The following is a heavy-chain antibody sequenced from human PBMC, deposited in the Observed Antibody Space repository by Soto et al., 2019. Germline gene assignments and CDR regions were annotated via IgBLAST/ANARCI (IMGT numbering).Heavy chain of an antibody. CDR3: ARDSGTYSSSWDEYFQH. CDR1: GFSFSSYS. V-gene: IGHV3-48*02. CDR2: ISRDSRTI. Sequence: EVQLVESGGDLVQPGGSLRLSCAASGFSFSSYSMKWVRQAPGKGLEWVSYISRDSRTIYYADSVKGRFTISRDNAKNSLCRQMNSLRDEDTAVYYCARDSGTYSSSWDEYFQHWGQGTRVTVSS. D-gene: IGHD6-13*01. J-gene: IGHJ1*01.